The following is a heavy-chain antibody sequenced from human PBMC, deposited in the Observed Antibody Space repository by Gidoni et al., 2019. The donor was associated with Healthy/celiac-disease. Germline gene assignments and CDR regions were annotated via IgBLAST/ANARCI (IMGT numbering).Heavy chain of an antibody. D-gene: IGHD6-13*01. V-gene: IGHV3-21*01. CDR3: ARNPLIAAAFWFDP. Sequence: EVQLVESGGGLVKPGGSLSLSCAASGFTFSSYSMHWVRQAPGKGLEWVSSISSSSSYIYYADSVKGRFTISRDNAKNSLYLQMNSLRAEDTAVYYCARNPLIAAAFWFDPWGQGTLVTVSS. J-gene: IGHJ5*02. CDR2: ISSSSSYI. CDR1: GFTFSSYS.